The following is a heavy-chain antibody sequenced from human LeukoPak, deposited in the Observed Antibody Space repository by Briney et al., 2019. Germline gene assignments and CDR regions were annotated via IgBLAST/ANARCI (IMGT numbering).Heavy chain of an antibody. D-gene: IGHD3/OR15-3a*01. CDR2: FNPNSGGT. J-gene: IGHJ6*03. CDR3: SRTVANLSMILGVVTRPYYYYRDV. V-gene: IGHV1-2*06. Sequence: ASVKVSCKASGYTFTGYYMHWVRQAPAQGLEWMGRFNPNSGGTNYAQKFQGRVTMTRDTSISTAYMELSRLRSDDTAMYYFSRTVANLSMILGVVTRPYYYYRDVWGKGTTVTVSS. CDR1: GYTFTGYY.